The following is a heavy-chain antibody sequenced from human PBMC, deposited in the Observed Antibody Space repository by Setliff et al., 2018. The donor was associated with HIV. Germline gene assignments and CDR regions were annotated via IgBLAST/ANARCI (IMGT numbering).Heavy chain of an antibody. CDR3: AKDPTIYNDYRNQGWWFDP. J-gene: IGHJ5*02. D-gene: IGHD4-4*01. CDR1: GFTFSSYG. V-gene: IGHV3-33*06. Sequence: GGSLRLSCAASGFTFSSYGMHWVRQAPGKGLEWVAVIWYDGSNKYYADSVKGRFTISRDNSKNTVCLQMNSLRAEDTAVYYCAKDPTIYNDYRNQGWWFDPWGQGTLVTVSS. CDR2: IWYDGSNK.